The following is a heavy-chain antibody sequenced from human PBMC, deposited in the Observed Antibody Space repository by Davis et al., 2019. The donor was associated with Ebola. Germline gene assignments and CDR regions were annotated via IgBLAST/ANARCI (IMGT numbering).Heavy chain of an antibody. Sequence: GGSLRLSCAASGFTFSNAWMNWVRQAPGKGLEWVGRIKSKTDGGTTDYAAPVKGRFTISRDDSKNTLYLQMNSLKTEDTAVYYCTTFFSSSPYYYYGMDVWGQGTTVTVSS. CDR2: IKSKTDGGTT. D-gene: IGHD6-6*01. CDR3: TTFFSSSPYYYYGMDV. V-gene: IGHV3-15*07. CDR1: GFTFSNAW. J-gene: IGHJ6*02.